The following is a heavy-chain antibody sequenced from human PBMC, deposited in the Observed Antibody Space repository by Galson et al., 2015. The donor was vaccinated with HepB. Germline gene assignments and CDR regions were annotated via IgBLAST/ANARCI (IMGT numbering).Heavy chain of an antibody. CDR2: TYYRSKWYN. CDR1: GDSVSSNSAS. Sequence: CAISGDSVSSNSASWNWIRQPPSRGLEWLGRTYYRSKWYNDYAVSVKSRITINPDTSKNQFSLQLKSVTPEDTAGYYCASQDGHIWGQGTLVTVSA. CDR3: ASQDGHI. V-gene: IGHV6-1*01. J-gene: IGHJ4*02. D-gene: IGHD4-17*01.